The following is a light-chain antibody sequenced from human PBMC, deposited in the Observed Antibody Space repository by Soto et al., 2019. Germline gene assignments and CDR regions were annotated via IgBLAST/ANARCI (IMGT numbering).Light chain of an antibody. CDR3: SSYAGRNNLV. CDR2: EVS. V-gene: IGLV2-8*01. J-gene: IGLJ2*01. Sequence: QSVLTQPPSASGSPGQSVTISCTGTSSDVGGYNSVSWYQQHPGKVPRLMIYEVSKRPSGVPDRFSGSKSVNTASLTVSGLQAEDEADYYCSSYAGRNNLVFGGGTKLTVL. CDR1: SSDVGGYNS.